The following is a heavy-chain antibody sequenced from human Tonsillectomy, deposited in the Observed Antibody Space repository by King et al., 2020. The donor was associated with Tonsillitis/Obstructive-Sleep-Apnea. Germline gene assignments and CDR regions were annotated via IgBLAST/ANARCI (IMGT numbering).Heavy chain of an antibody. J-gene: IGHJ4*02. V-gene: IGHV3-23*04. D-gene: IGHD3-16*02. CDR2: ISGSGGST. CDR1: GFTFSSYA. CDR3: AKDVRPYDYVWGSYRYPYFDY. Sequence: VQLVESGGGLVQPGGSLRLSCAASGFTFSSYAMSWVRQAPGKGLEWVSAISGSGGSTYYADSVKGRFTISRDNSKNTLYLQMNSLRAEDTAVYYGAKDVRPYDYVWGSYRYPYFDYWGQGTLVTVSS.